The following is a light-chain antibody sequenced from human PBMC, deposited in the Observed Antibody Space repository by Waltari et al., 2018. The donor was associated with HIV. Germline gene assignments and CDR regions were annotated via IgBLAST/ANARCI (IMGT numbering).Light chain of an antibody. CDR2: NND. Sequence: QSVLTQPSSASGTPGQTDTIFCSGSSSNVGANIVNWYQQLPGTAPKLLIYNNDQRPSGVPDRFSGSKSGTSASLAVSGLQPEDEADYYCATWDDNLNGLLFGGRTKLTVL. J-gene: IGLJ2*01. CDR1: SSNVGANI. CDR3: ATWDDNLNGLL. V-gene: IGLV1-44*01.